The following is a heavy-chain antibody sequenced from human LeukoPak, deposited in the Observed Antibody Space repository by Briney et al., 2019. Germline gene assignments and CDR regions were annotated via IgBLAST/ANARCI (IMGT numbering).Heavy chain of an antibody. CDR2: ISGSGDRT. CDR3: ARDSGRYGYYMDV. CDR1: RFTFSSCA. Sequence: GGSLRLSCAASRFTFSSCAMNWVRQAPGKGLEWVSTISGSGDRTYYADSVKGRFTISRDNSKNTLYLQMNSLRAEDTAVYYCARDSGRYGYYMDVWGEGTTVTVSS. J-gene: IGHJ6*04. D-gene: IGHD1-26*01. V-gene: IGHV3-23*01.